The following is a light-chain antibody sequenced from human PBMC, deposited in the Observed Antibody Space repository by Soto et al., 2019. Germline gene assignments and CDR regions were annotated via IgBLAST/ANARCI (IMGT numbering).Light chain of an antibody. Sequence: QSALTQPASVSGSPGQSITMSCTGTSSDVGGYNYVSWYQQHPGKAPKLMIYGVSNRPSGVANRFSGSKSGNTASLTISGLQAEDEDDYYYCSYTSSSTLDVFGAGTKVTVL. CDR2: GVS. J-gene: IGLJ1*01. V-gene: IGLV2-14*01. CDR3: CSYTSSSTLDV. CDR1: SSDVGGYNY.